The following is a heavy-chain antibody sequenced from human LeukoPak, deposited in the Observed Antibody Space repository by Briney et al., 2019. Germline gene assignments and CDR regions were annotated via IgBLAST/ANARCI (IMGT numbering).Heavy chain of an antibody. J-gene: IGHJ4*02. CDR2: IYTSGST. V-gene: IGHV4-61*02. D-gene: IGHD3-22*01. Sequence: SETLSLTCTVSGGSISSGSYYWSWIRQPAGKGLECIGRIYTSGSTNYNPSLKSRVTISVDTSKNQFSLKLSSVTAADTAVYYCAREDYYDSSGYFGYYFDYWGQGTLVTVSS. CDR1: GGSISSGSYY. CDR3: AREDYYDSSGYFGYYFDY.